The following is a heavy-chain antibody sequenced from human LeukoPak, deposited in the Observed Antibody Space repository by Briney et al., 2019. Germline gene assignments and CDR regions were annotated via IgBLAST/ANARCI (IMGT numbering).Heavy chain of an antibody. J-gene: IGHJ4*02. V-gene: IGHV4-34*01. D-gene: IGHD3-16*01. CDR3: ATFPDYEPIDN. CDR2: INHRAGT. CDR1: GDSFSGYY. Sequence: SETLSLTCVFSGDSFSGYYWSWIRQPPGKGLEWIGDINHRAGTSYNPSLKSRLSISIDTPTNPFSLILDSVTAADTAVYFCATFPDYEPIDNWGQGTLVTVSS.